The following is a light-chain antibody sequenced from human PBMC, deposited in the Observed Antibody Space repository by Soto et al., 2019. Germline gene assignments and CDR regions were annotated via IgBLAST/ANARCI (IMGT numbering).Light chain of an antibody. CDR1: QSVSSY. Sequence: EIVMTQSPATLSVAPGESATLSCRASQSVSSYLAWYQQKPGQAPRLLIYDASNRATGIPARFSGSGSGTDFTLTISRLEPEDFAVYYCQQYGSSLTFGGGTKVDIK. CDR2: DAS. J-gene: IGKJ4*01. V-gene: IGKV3-20*01. CDR3: QQYGSSLT.